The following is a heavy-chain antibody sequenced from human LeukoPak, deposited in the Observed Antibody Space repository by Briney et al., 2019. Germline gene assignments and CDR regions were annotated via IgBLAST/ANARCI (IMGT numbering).Heavy chain of an antibody. CDR3: ARGCRRIVVVITLSFDY. V-gene: IGHV1-2*02. CDR1: GYTFTCYY. J-gene: IGHJ4*02. Sequence: GASVRVSCKASGYTFTCYYMHWVRQAPGQGLEWRGWINPNSGGTNYAQKFQGRVTMTRDTSISTAYMELSRLRSDDTAVYYCARGCRRIVVVITLSFDYWGQGALVSVSS. CDR2: INPNSGGT. D-gene: IGHD3-22*01.